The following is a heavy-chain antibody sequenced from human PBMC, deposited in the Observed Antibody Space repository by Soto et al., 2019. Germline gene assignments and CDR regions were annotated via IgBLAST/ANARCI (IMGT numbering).Heavy chain of an antibody. CDR1: GFSLTTDRVG. V-gene: IGHV2-5*02. CDR3: AHAYGGRSLY. D-gene: IGHD1-26*01. Sequence: QITLKESGPTLVKPTQTLTLTCTFSGFSLTTDRVGVGWIRQPSGEVLEWLAVIYWDDSKTYRPSLESRLTITKDTSKIQVDLTMTNMDSVDTATYYCAHAYGGRSLYWGQGTLVTVSS. J-gene: IGHJ4*02. CDR2: IYWDDSK.